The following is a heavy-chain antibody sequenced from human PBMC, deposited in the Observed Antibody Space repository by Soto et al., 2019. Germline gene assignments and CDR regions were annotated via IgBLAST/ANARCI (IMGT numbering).Heavy chain of an antibody. V-gene: IGHV3-74*01. CDR3: ASANYDILTGYFFGAFDI. Sequence: GGSLRLSCAASGFTFSSYWMHWVRQAPGKGLVWVSRINSDGSSTSYADSVKGRFTISRDNAKNTLYLQMNSLRAEDTAVYYCASANYDILTGYFFGAFDIWGQGTMITVSS. CDR2: INSDGSST. D-gene: IGHD3-9*01. J-gene: IGHJ3*02. CDR1: GFTFSSYW.